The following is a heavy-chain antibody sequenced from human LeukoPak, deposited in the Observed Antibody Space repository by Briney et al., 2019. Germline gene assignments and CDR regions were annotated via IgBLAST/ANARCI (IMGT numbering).Heavy chain of an antibody. CDR2: INPNSGGT. Sequence: ASVKVSCKASGYTFTGYYMHWVRQAPGQGLEWMGWINPNSGGTNYAQKFQGRVTMTRDTSISTAYMELSRLRSDDTAVYYCVRDRHQLLPGEDYWGQGTLVAVSS. CDR1: GYTFTGYY. D-gene: IGHD2-2*01. V-gene: IGHV1-2*02. CDR3: VRDRHQLLPGEDY. J-gene: IGHJ4*02.